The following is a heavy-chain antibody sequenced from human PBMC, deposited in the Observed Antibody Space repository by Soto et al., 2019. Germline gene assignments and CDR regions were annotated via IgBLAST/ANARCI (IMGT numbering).Heavy chain of an antibody. J-gene: IGHJ4*02. CDR3: ARDLCSSTSCYRASRGGGFDY. CDR2: IYSGGST. D-gene: IGHD2-2*01. V-gene: IGHV3-66*01. Sequence: GGSLRLSCAASGFTVSSNYMSWVRQAPGKGLEWVSGIYSGGSTYYADSVKGRFTISRDNSKNTLYLQMNSLRAEDTAVYYCARDLCSSTSCYRASRGGGFDYWGQGTLVTVSS. CDR1: GFTVSSNY.